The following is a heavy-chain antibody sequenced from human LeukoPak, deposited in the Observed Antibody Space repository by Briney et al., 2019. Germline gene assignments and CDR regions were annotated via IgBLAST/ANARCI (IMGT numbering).Heavy chain of an antibody. CDR2: IKSDGSTT. CDR3: ARTLYDFWSGYYIPYFDY. J-gene: IGHJ4*02. D-gene: IGHD3-3*01. V-gene: IGHV3-74*03. CDR1: GFTFNSHW. Sequence: GGSLRLSCAASGFTFNSHWMHWVRQAPGKGLVWVSRIKSDGSTTTDADSVKGRFTISRDNAKNTLYLQMNSLRAEDTAVYYCARTLYDFWSGYYIPYFDYWGQGTLVTVSS.